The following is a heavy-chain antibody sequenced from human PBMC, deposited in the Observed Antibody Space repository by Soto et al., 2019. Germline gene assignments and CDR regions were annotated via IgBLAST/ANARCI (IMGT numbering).Heavy chain of an antibody. V-gene: IGHV3-33*01. CDR1: GSGFTFSSYA. D-gene: IGHD6-19*01. CDR3: AREVEQGLDY. J-gene: IGHJ4*02. CDR2: IWYDGRNM. Sequence: QVQLVESGGGVVQPGGSLRLSCAASGSGFTFSSYAMHWVRQAPGKGLEWVAVIWYDGRNMYYADSVKGRFTISRDNSKNTLYLQMNSLRAEDTAVYYCAREVEQGLDYWGQGTLVTVSS.